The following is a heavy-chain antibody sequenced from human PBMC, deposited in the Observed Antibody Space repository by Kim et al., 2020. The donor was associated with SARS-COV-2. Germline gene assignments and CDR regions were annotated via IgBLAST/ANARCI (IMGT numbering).Heavy chain of an antibody. V-gene: IGHV4-34*01. CDR2: INHIGST. D-gene: IGHD6-13*01. Sequence: SETLSLTCAVYGGSFSGYYWSWIRQPPGKGLEWIGEINHIGSTNYNPSLKSRVTISVDTSKNQFSLKLSSVTAADTAVYYCARGRYSRSWYGRSGWFDP. J-gene: IGHJ5*02. CDR3: ARGRYSRSWYGRSGWFDP. CDR1: GGSFSGYY.